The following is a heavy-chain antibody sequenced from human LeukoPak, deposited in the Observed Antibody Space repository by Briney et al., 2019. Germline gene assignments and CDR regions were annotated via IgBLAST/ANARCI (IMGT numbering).Heavy chain of an antibody. J-gene: IGHJ3*02. CDR1: GGTFSSYA. CDR2: ISTNTGNP. D-gene: IGHD2-21*02. CDR3: ASEGVVTAILPPLGAFDI. V-gene: IGHV7-4-1*02. Sequence: ASVKVSCKASGGTFSSYAISWVRQAPGQGLEWMGWISTNTGNPTYAQGFTGRFVFSLDTSVSTAYLQISSLKAEDTAVYYCASEGVVTAILPPLGAFDIWGQGTMVTVSS.